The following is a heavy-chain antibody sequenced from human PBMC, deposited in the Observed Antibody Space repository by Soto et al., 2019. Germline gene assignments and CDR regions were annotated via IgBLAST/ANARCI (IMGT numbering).Heavy chain of an antibody. CDR3: ARDMYYDFWSGSLYYMDV. J-gene: IGHJ6*03. Sequence: GGSLRLSCAASGFTVSSNYMSWVRQAPGKGLEWVSVIYSGGSTYYADSVKGRFTISRDNSKNTLYLQMNSLRAEDTAVYYCARDMYYDFWSGSLYYMDVWGKGTTVTVSS. D-gene: IGHD3-3*01. CDR2: IYSGGST. V-gene: IGHV3-66*01. CDR1: GFTVSSNY.